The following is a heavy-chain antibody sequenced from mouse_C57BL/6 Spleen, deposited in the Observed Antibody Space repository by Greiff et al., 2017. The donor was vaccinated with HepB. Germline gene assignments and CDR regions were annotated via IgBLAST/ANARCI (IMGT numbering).Heavy chain of an antibody. V-gene: IGHV14-3*01. Sequence: EVKLQESVAELVRPGASVKLSCTASGFNIKNTYMHWVKQRPEQGLEWIGRIDPANGNTKYAPKFQGKATITADTSSNTAYLQLSSLTSEDTAIYYCAFIYYDYDGTAFDYWGQGTTLTVSS. J-gene: IGHJ2*01. CDR2: IDPANGNT. D-gene: IGHD2-4*01. CDR3: AFIYYDYDGTAFDY. CDR1: GFNIKNTY.